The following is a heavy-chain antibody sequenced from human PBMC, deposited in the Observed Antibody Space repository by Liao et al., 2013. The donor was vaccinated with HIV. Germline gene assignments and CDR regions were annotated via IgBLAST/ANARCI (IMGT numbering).Heavy chain of an antibody. Sequence: QLQLQESGPGLVKPSETLSLTCTVSGGSISSSSYYWGWIRQPPGKGLEWIGSIYYSGSTYYNPSLKSRVTISVDTSKNQFSLKLSSVTAADTAVYYCAGGYGDYELDFDYWAREPWSPSPQ. CDR2: IYYSGST. D-gene: IGHD4-17*01. CDR1: GGSISSSSYY. CDR3: AGGYGDYELDFDY. V-gene: IGHV4-39*07. J-gene: IGHJ4*02.